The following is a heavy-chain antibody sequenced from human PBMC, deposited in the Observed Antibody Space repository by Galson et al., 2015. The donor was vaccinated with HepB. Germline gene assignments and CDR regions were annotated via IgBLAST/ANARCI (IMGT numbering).Heavy chain of an antibody. CDR2: ISSSSSTI. J-gene: IGHJ4*02. D-gene: IGHD6-19*01. V-gene: IGHV3-48*01. CDR1: GFTFSSYS. Sequence: SLRLSCAASGFTFSSYSMNWVRQAPGKGLEWVSYISSSSSTIYYADSVKGRFTISGDNAKNSLYLQMNSLRAEDTAVYYCARVSSSGDFDYWGQGTLVTVSS. CDR3: ARVSSSGDFDY.